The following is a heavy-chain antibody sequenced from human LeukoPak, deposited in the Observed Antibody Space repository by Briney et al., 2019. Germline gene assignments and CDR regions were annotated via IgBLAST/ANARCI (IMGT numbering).Heavy chain of an antibody. Sequence: SETLSLTCTVSGGSISSYYWSWIRQPPGKGPEWIGYIYYSGSTNYNPSLKSRVTISVDTSKNQFSLKLSSVTAADTAVYYCARSVIDDFWSGYSTYYFDYWGQGTLVTVSS. CDR3: ARSVIDDFWSGYSTYYFDY. CDR1: GGSISSYY. J-gene: IGHJ4*02. V-gene: IGHV4-59*01. D-gene: IGHD3-3*01. CDR2: IYYSGST.